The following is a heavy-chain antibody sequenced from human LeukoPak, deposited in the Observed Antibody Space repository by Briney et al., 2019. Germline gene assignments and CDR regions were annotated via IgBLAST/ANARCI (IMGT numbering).Heavy chain of an antibody. Sequence: VASVKVSCTTSGYLFTTYGISWVRQAPGQGLEWMGWISGYSGKTNYAQKLQDRVTMTTDTSTNTAYMELRSLRSDDTAVYYCGRGPFYYDIDWGQGTLITVSS. CDR1: GYLFTTYG. CDR3: GRGPFYYDID. CDR2: ISGYSGKT. V-gene: IGHV1-18*01. D-gene: IGHD3-9*01. J-gene: IGHJ4*02.